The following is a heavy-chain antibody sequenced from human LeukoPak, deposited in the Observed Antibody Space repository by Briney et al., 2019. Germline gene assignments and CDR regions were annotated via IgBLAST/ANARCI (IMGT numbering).Heavy chain of an antibody. CDR1: GGSISSYY. CDR3: ARQHGSGSYSYFDY. V-gene: IGHV4-59*05. Sequence: SETLSLTCTVSGGSISSYYWSWIRQPPGKGLESIGSIYYSGSTYYNPSLKSRVTISVDTSKNQFSLKLSSVTAADTAVYYCARQHGSGSYSYFDYWGQGTLVTVSS. CDR2: IYYSGST. J-gene: IGHJ4*02. D-gene: IGHD3-10*01.